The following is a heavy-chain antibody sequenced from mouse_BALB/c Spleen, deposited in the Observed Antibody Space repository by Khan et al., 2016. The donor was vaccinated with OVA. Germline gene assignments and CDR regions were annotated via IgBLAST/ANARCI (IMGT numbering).Heavy chain of an antibody. CDR1: GFNIKDTY. J-gene: IGHJ1*01. V-gene: IGHV14-3*02. Sequence: VQLKESGAELVKPGASVKLSCTASGFNIKDTYMHWVKQRPEQGLEWIGRIDPANGNTKYDPKFQGKATITADTSSNTTYLQLSSLTSEDTAVYYCARDGSSWYFDGWGAGTTVTVSS. CDR3: ARDGSSWYFDG. CDR2: IDPANGNT. D-gene: IGHD1-1*01.